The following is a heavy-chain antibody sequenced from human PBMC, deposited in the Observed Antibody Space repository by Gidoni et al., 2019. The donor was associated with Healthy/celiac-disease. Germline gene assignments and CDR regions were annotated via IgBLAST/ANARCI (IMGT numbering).Heavy chain of an antibody. D-gene: IGHD3-22*01. V-gene: IGHV3-74*01. Sequence: EVQLVESGGGLVQPGGSLRLSCAASGFTFSSYWMHWVRQAPGKGRVWVPRINSDGSSTSYADSVKGRFTISRDNAKNTLYLQMNSLRAEDTAVYYCARGVIGSGYYAYYGMDVWGQGTTVTVSS. J-gene: IGHJ6*02. CDR3: ARGVIGSGYYAYYGMDV. CDR1: GFTFSSYW. CDR2: INSDGSST.